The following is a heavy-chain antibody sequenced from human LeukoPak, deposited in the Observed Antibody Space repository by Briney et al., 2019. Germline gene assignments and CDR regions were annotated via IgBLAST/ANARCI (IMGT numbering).Heavy chain of an antibody. D-gene: IGHD6-13*01. J-gene: IGHJ4*02. Sequence: LEWVXFISYDGINKYYADSVKGRFTISRDNSKNTLYLQMNSLRAEDTAVYYCAKAPTPIAAATVDYWGQGTLVTVSS. V-gene: IGHV3-30*18. CDR3: AKAPTPIAAATVDY. CDR2: ISYDGINK.